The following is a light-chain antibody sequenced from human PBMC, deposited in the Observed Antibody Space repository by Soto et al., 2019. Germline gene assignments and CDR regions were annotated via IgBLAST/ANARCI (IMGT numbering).Light chain of an antibody. V-gene: IGLV2-23*01. CDR2: EGS. Sequence: QSVLTQPASVSGSPGQSITISCTGTSSDVGSYNLVSWYQQHPGKAPKLMIYEGSKRPSGVSNRFSGSKSGNTVSLTISGLQAEDEADYYCCSYAGSSTSVVFGGGTKVTVL. J-gene: IGLJ2*01. CDR1: SSDVGSYNL. CDR3: CSYAGSSTSVV.